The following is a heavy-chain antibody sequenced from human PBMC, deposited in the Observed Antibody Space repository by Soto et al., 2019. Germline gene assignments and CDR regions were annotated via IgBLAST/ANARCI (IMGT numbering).Heavy chain of an antibody. V-gene: IGHV3-7*04. D-gene: IGHD6-19*01. CDR1: GFTFSRHW. CDR3: ARDRGWYRFDL. CDR2: IKQDGSEK. J-gene: IGHJ4*02. Sequence: EVQLVESGGGLVQSGGSLRLSCAASGFTFSRHWLGWVRQAPGKGLEWVADIKQDGSEKYYVDSLKGRFTISRDNAKNSLYLQVNSLRAENTAVYYWARDRGWYRFDLWGQGTLVTVSS.